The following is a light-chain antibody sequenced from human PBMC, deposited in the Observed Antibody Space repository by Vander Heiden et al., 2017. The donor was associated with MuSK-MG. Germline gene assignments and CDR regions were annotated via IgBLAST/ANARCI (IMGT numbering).Light chain of an antibody. CDR2: DVS. Sequence: QSTLTQPRSVFGSPGQSVTISCTGSSGDVGGYNYVSWYQQHPGKSPRLMIYDVSKRPSGVPDRFSGSKSGNTASLTISGLQAEDEADYYCCAYAGSYTYVFGTGTKVTVL. V-gene: IGLV2-11*01. CDR1: SGDVGGYNY. J-gene: IGLJ1*01. CDR3: CAYAGSYTYV.